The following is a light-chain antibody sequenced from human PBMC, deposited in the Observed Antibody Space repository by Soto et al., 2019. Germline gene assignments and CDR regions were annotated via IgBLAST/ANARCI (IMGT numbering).Light chain of an antibody. CDR3: SSYTSSSTLVV. V-gene: IGLV2-14*01. J-gene: IGLJ3*02. CDR1: SSDVGGYNY. CDR2: DVS. Sequence: QSALTQPASVSGSPGQSITISCTGTSSDVGGYNYVSWYQQHPGKAPKVMISDVSNRPSGISDRCSGSKSGNTASLTISGLQAEDAADYYCSSYTSSSTLVVFGGGTKLTVL.